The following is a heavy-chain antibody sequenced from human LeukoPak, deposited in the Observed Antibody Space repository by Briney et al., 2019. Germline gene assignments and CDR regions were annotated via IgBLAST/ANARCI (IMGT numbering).Heavy chain of an antibody. Sequence: GGSLRLSCAGSGFTFSNAWMTWVRQAPGKGLEWVGRIKSRPAGGTIDYAAPVKGRFTISRDDSKNTVYLQMNSLKTEDTAVYYCTTVKGFWGSFDWGRGTLVTVSS. D-gene: IGHD3-16*01. V-gene: IGHV3-15*01. J-gene: IGHJ4*02. CDR2: IKSRPAGGTI. CDR3: TTVKGFWGSFD. CDR1: GFTFSNAW.